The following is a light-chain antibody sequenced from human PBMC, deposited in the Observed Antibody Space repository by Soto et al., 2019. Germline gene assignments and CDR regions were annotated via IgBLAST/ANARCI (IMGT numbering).Light chain of an antibody. CDR2: ENN. Sequence: QSVLTQPPSVSEAPGQRVTISCTGSSSNIGAGYEAHWYQQVPGTAPKLLIYENNNRPSGVPDRFSGSKSGTSASLAITGLQAEDEAEYYSQSYDSSLSGYVFGTGTKVTFL. V-gene: IGLV1-40*01. J-gene: IGLJ1*01. CDR1: SSNIGAGYE. CDR3: QSYDSSLSGYV.